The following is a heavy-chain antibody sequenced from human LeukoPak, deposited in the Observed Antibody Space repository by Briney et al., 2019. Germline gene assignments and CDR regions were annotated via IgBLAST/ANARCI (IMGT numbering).Heavy chain of an antibody. V-gene: IGHV3-NL1*01. Sequence: GGSLRLSCAASGFTFRSYAMNWVRQAPGKGLEWVSRINSDGSSTSYADSVKGRFTISRDNSKNTLYLQMNSLRAEDTAVYYCAKRAHMAAAGAVDYWGQGTLVTVSS. CDR2: INSDGSST. D-gene: IGHD6-13*01. CDR3: AKRAHMAAAGAVDY. J-gene: IGHJ4*02. CDR1: GFTFRSYA.